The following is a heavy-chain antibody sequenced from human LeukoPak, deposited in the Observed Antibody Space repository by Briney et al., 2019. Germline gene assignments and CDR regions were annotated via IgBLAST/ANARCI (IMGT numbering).Heavy chain of an antibody. V-gene: IGHV3-48*03. CDR1: GFTFSSYE. J-gene: IGHJ4*02. Sequence: GGSLRLSCAASGFTFSSYEMNWVRQAPGKGLEWVSYISGSGSTICYADSVKGRFTISRDNAKNSPYLQMNSLRAEDTAVYYCARRSSGWHYYFDYWGQGTLVTVSS. CDR3: ARRSSGWHYYFDY. CDR2: ISGSGSTI. D-gene: IGHD6-19*01.